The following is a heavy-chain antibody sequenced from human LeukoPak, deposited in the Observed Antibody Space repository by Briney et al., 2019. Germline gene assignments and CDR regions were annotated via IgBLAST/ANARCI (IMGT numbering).Heavy chain of an antibody. V-gene: IGHV4-38-2*02. CDR2: IYHSGST. CDR1: GYSISSGYY. D-gene: IGHD5-24*01. Sequence: SETLSLTCTVSGYSISSGYYWGWIRQPPGKGLEWIGSIYHSGSTYYNPSLKSRVSISVDTSKNQFSLKLSSVTAADTAVCHCARVEMATIVFDCWGQGTLVTVSS. J-gene: IGHJ4*02. CDR3: ARVEMATIVFDC.